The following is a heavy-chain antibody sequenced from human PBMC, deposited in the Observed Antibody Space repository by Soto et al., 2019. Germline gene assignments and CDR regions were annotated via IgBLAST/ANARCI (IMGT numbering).Heavy chain of an antibody. Sequence: PGGSLKPSCATPDSPSVTSAMHWAPQAPGKGLEWVAAISHDGSNKYYVDSVKGRFTVSKDNSKNTLLLQMNSLRAEDTAMYYCAKVVEQQLVRLGFDIWGQGTMVTVSS. D-gene: IGHD6-13*01. CDR2: ISHDGSNK. V-gene: IGHV3-30*18. J-gene: IGHJ3*02. CDR1: DSPSVTSA. CDR3: AKVVEQQLVRLGFDI.